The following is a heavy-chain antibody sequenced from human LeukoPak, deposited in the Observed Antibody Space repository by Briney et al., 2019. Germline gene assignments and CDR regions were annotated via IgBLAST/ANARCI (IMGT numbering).Heavy chain of an antibody. CDR2: ISSSSSTI. V-gene: IGHV3-48*01. Sequence: GGSLRLSCAASGFTFSSYSMNWVRQAPGKGLEWVSYISSSSSTIYYADSVKGRFTISRDNSKTTLYLQVSSLRAEDTALYYGAKYPSKYSEITSLYFWGQGTLVTVSS. CDR3: AKYPSKYSEITSLYF. J-gene: IGHJ4*02. D-gene: IGHD1-14*01. CDR1: GFTFSSYS.